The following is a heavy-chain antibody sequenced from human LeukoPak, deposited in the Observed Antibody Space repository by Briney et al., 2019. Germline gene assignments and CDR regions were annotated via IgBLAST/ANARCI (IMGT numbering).Heavy chain of an antibody. D-gene: IGHD4-17*01. CDR3: ARDPITVKYYYYYYYMDV. CDR1: GFAFGDYA. CDR2: ISSSSSYI. Sequence: GGSLRLSCTASGFAFGDYAMHWVRQAPGKGLEWVSSISSSSSYIYYADSVKGRFTISRDNAKNSLYLQMNSLRAEDTAVYYCARDPITVKYYYYYYYMDVWGKGTTVTVSS. V-gene: IGHV3-21*01. J-gene: IGHJ6*03.